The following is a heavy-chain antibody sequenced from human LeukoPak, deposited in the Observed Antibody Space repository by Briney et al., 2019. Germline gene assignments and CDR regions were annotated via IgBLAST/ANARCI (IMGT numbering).Heavy chain of an antibody. CDR1: GFTFSSYS. CDR2: ISSSSGTI. Sequence: GGSLRLSCAASGFTFSSYSMNWVRQAPGKGLEWISYISSSSGTIYYTGSGKGRFTISRDNAKNSLYLQMNSLRDDDTAVYYCARDFYGDYGFDFWGQGTLVTVSS. V-gene: IGHV3-48*02. J-gene: IGHJ4*02. D-gene: IGHD4-17*01. CDR3: ARDFYGDYGFDF.